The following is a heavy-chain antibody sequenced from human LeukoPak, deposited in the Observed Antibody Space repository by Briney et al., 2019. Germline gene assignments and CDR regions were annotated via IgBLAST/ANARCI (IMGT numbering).Heavy chain of an antibody. V-gene: IGHV3-23*01. D-gene: IGHD2-2*01. J-gene: IGHJ5*02. CDR3: AKIDGYCSSTSRYSGWFDP. CDR2: ISGSGGST. CDR1: GFTFSSYA. Sequence: PGGSLRLSCAASGFTFSSYAMSWVRQAPGKGLEWVSAISGSGGSTYYADSVKGRFTISRDNSKNTLYLQMNSLRAEDTAVYYCAKIDGYCSSTSRYSGWFDPWGQGTLVTVSS.